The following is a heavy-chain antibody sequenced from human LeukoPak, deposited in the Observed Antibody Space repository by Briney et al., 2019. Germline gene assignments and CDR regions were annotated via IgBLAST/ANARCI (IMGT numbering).Heavy chain of an antibody. CDR1: GFTFSSYS. J-gene: IGHJ4*02. Sequence: GGSLRLSCAASGFTFSSYSMNWVRQAPGKGLEWVSAISGSGGSTYYADSVKGRFTISRDNSKNTLYLQMNSLRAEDTAVYYCAKDRYSSSWYGGGGYWGQGTLVTVSS. D-gene: IGHD6-13*01. CDR3: AKDRYSSSWYGGGGY. CDR2: ISGSGGST. V-gene: IGHV3-23*01.